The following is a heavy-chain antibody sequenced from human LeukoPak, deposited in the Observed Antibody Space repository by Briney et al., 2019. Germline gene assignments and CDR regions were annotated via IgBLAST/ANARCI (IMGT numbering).Heavy chain of an antibody. CDR1: GFTFPNYG. J-gene: IGHJ3*02. CDR3: VKESGPFGAFDI. D-gene: IGHD3-10*01. V-gene: IGHV3-30*02. Sequence: GGSLRLSCGASGFTFPNYGMHWVRQAPGKGLEWVAVIWSNGINQYYADSVRGRFTFSRDNSKNMLFLQMNSLRTEDTALYYCVKESGPFGAFDIWGQGTMVTVSS. CDR2: IWSNGINQ.